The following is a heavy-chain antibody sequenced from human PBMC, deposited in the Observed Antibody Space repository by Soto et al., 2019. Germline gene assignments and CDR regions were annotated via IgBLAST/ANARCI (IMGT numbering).Heavy chain of an antibody. CDR3: ARVVAVTHPCNWFDP. J-gene: IGHJ5*02. CDR2: ISAYNGNT. CDR1: GYTYTSYG. D-gene: IGHD4-17*01. V-gene: IGHV1-18*01. Sequence: ASVKVSCKASGYTYTSYGISWVRQAPGQGLEWMGWISAYNGNTNYAQKLQGRVTMTTDTSTSTAYMELRSLRSDDTAVYYCARVVAVTHPCNWFDPWGQGTLVTVSS.